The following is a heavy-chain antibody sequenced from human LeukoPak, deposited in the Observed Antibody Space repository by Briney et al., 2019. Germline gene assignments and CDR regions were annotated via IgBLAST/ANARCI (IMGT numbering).Heavy chain of an antibody. J-gene: IGHJ4*01. D-gene: IGHD6-19*01. Sequence: GGSLRLSCAASGFTFSNSAMSWVRQAPGKGLEWVSILSGSGITTYYADSAKGRFTISRDNSKNTLYLQMNSLRAEDTAVYYCAKGIYSSGWSYFDYWGHGTLVTVSS. CDR2: LSGSGITT. CDR3: AKGIYSSGWSYFDY. V-gene: IGHV3-23*01. CDR1: GFTFSNSA.